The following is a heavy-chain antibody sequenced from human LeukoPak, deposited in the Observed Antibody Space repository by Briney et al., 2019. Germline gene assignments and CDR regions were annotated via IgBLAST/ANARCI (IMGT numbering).Heavy chain of an antibody. V-gene: IGHV3-20*04. CDR1: GFTFDDYG. CDR2: INWNGGST. CDR3: AKIYGDYALGAFDI. Sequence: GGSLRLSCTASGFTFDDYGMSWVRQAPGKGLEWVSGINWNGGSTGYADSVKVRFTISRDNAKNSLYLQMNSLRAEDTALYYCAKIYGDYALGAFDIWGQGTMVTVSS. J-gene: IGHJ3*02. D-gene: IGHD4-17*01.